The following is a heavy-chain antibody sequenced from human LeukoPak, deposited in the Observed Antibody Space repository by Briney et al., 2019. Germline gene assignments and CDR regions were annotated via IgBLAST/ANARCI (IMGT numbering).Heavy chain of an antibody. D-gene: IGHD3-10*01. Sequence: RGGSLRLSCAASGFTFSSYPMHWVREAPGRGLEWVAVISYDGNNKYCADSVKGRFTISRDNSKNALYLQMNSLRTEDTAVYYCAREPGEVRGVKYYLDYWGQGTLVTVSS. CDR1: GFTFSSYP. V-gene: IGHV3-30*04. CDR3: AREPGEVRGVKYYLDY. J-gene: IGHJ4*02. CDR2: ISYDGNNK.